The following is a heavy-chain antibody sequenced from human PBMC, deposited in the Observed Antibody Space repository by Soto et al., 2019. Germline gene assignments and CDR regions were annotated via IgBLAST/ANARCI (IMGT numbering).Heavy chain of an antibody. J-gene: IGHJ4*02. CDR1: GFVFKDSS. CDR2: IRDRAYNYAT. CDR3: TRLISAAQDY. V-gene: IGHV3-73*01. D-gene: IGHD3-10*01. Sequence: GGSLRLSCVASGFVFKDSSIHWVRQASGKGLEWVGRIRDRAYNYATAYTASVKGRFTVPRDDSTNTAYLQMNSLRTEDTAIYYCTRLISAAQDYWGQGTLVTVSS.